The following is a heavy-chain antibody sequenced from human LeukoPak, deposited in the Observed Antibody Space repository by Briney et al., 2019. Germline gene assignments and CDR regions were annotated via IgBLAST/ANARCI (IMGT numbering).Heavy chain of an antibody. D-gene: IGHD3-22*01. V-gene: IGHV4-34*01. CDR1: GGSFSGYY. J-gene: IGHJ4*02. Sequence: PSETLSLTCAVYGGSFSGYYWSWIRQPPGKGLEWIGEINHSGSTNYNPSLKSRVTISVDTSKNQFSLKLSSVTAADTAVYYCARKPDYYDSSGFDYWGQGTLVTVSS. CDR3: ARKPDYYDSSGFDY. CDR2: INHSGST.